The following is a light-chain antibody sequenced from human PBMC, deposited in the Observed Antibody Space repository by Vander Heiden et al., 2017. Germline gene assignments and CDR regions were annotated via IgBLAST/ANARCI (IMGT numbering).Light chain of an antibody. CDR2: DAS. CDR1: QSVSGW. CDR3: QQYNSYWGT. J-gene: IGKJ1*01. V-gene: IGKV1-5*01. Sequence: DIQMTPSPSTLSASVGDRVTITCRASQSVSGWLAWYQKKPGKPPKLLIYDASTLESGVPSRFSGSGSGTEFTLTITSLQPDDFATYYCQQYNSYWGTFGQGTKVEVK.